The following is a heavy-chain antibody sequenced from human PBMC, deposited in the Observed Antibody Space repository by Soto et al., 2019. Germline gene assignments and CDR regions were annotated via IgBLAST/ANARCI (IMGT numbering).Heavy chain of an antibody. V-gene: IGHV1-3*01. CDR2: INAGNGNT. J-gene: IGHJ4*02. D-gene: IGHD2-15*01. CDR1: GYTFTSYA. CDR3: ARENHYAVTQDRWWFNKANPYYFDY. Sequence: ASVKVSCKASGYTFTSYAMHWVRQAPGQRLEWMGWINAGNGNTKYSQKFQGRVTITRDTSTSTAYMEPRSLRSDDTAVYYCARENHYAVTQDRWWFNKANPYYFDYWGQGTLVTVSS.